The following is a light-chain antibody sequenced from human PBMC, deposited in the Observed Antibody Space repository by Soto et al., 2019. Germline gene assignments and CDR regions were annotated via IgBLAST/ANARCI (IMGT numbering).Light chain of an antibody. CDR3: QQYNNWPPVT. CDR1: QSVSSN. J-gene: IGKJ1*01. Sequence: EIVLTQSPGTLSLSPGERATLSCRASQSVSSNLAWYQQKPGQAPRLLIYGASTRATGIPARFSGSGSGTEFTLTISSLQSEDFAVYYCQQYNNWPPVTFGQGTKVDNK. V-gene: IGKV3-15*01. CDR2: GAS.